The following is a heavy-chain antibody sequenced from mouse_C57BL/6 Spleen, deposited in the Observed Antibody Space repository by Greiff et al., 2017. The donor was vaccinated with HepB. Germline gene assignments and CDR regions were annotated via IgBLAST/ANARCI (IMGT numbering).Heavy chain of an antibody. J-gene: IGHJ4*01. Sequence: EVHLVESGPGLVKPSQSLSLTCSVTGYSITSGYYWNWIRQFPGNKLEWMGYISYDGSNNYNPSLKNRISITRDTSKNQFFLKLNSVTTEDTATYYCARDSYGYYYAMDYWGQGTSVTVSS. CDR1: GYSITSGYY. V-gene: IGHV3-6*01. CDR3: ARDSYGYYYAMDY. CDR2: ISYDGSN. D-gene: IGHD1-1*01.